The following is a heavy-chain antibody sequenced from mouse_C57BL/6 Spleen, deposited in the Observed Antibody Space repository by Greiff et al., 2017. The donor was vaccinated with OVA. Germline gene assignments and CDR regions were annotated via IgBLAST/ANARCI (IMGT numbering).Heavy chain of an antibody. J-gene: IGHJ1*03. V-gene: IGHV1-80*01. D-gene: IGHD2-4*01. CDR1: GYAFSSYW. CDR3: ARWGDYDWYFDV. Sequence: QVQLQQSGAELVKPGASVKISCKASGYAFSSYWMNWVKQRPGTGLEWIGQIYPGDGDTNYNGKFKGNATLTADKSSSTAYMQLSSLTSEDSAVYFCARWGDYDWYFDVWGTGTTVTVSS. CDR2: IYPGDGDT.